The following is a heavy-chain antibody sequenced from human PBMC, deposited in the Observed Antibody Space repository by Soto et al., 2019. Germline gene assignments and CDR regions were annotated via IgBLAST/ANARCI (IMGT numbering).Heavy chain of an antibody. CDR2: IYYSGST. V-gene: IGHV4-59*08. Sequence: PSETLSLTCTVSGGSFSTYYWSWIRQPPGKGLEWIGYIYYSGSTNYNPSLKSRVTISVDMSKNQFSLKLSSLTAADTAVYYCARTVWFGDYYHGMDVWGQGTTVTVAS. CDR3: ARTVWFGDYYHGMDV. D-gene: IGHD3-10*01. J-gene: IGHJ6*02. CDR1: GGSFSTYY.